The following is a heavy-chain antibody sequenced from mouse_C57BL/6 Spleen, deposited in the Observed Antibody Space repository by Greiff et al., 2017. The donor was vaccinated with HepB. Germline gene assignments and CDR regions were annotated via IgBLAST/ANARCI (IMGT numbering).Heavy chain of an antibody. V-gene: IGHV1-81*01. CDR1: GYTFTSYG. Sequence: VKLMESGAELARPGASVKLSCKASGYTFTSYGISWVKQRTGQGLEWIGEIYPRSGNTYYNEKFKGKATLTADKSSSTAYMELRSLTSEDSAVYFCARGREYDYDGSWFAYWGQGTLVTVSA. D-gene: IGHD2-4*01. CDR3: ARGREYDYDGSWFAY. CDR2: IYPRSGNT. J-gene: IGHJ3*01.